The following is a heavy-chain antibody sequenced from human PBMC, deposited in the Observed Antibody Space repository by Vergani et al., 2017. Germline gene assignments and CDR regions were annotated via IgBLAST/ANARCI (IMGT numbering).Heavy chain of an antibody. Sequence: QVPVVQSGAEVKKSGASVKVSCKTSGYTFSNYYMHWVRPAPGQGLEWMGIINPSGGHTNYAQKFQGRVTMTRDTSTSTVYMELSSLRSEDTALYYCARGDYGILTGYRYWGQGTLVTVSA. V-gene: IGHV1-46*03. D-gene: IGHD3-9*01. CDR3: ARGDYGILTGYRY. CDR2: INPSGGHT. CDR1: GYTFSNYY. J-gene: IGHJ4*02.